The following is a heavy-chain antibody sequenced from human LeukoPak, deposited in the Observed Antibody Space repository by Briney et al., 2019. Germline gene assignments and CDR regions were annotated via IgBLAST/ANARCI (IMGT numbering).Heavy chain of an antibody. CDR3: ARASYYYDSSGHRPFGY. D-gene: IGHD3-22*01. V-gene: IGHV4-34*01. J-gene: IGHJ4*02. CDR2: INHSGST. Sequence: NWIRQPPGKGLEWIGEINHSGSTNYNPSLKSRVTISVDTSKNQFSLKLSSVTAADTAVYYCARASYYYDSSGHRPFGYWGQGTLVTVSS.